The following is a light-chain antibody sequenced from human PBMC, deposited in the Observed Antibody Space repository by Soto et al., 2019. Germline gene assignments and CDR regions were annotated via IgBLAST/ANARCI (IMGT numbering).Light chain of an antibody. CDR2: DVS. J-gene: IGLJ1*01. V-gene: IGLV2-14*03. CDR3: SSYTSSSTYV. Sequence: QSALTQPASVSGSPGQSITLSCTGTSTDIGRYNYVSWYQQHPGKAPKLMIYDVSNRPSGVSNRFSGSKSGNTASLTISGLQAEDEADYYCSSYTSSSTYVFGTGTKLTVL. CDR1: STDIGRYNY.